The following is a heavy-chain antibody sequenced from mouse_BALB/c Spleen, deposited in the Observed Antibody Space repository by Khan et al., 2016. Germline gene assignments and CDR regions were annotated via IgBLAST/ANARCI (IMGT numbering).Heavy chain of an antibody. V-gene: IGHV1S132*01. Sequence: QVQLQQSGAELVKPGASVKLSCKTSGYTFTSYWIQWVKQRPGQGLGWIGEIFPGAGTTYYNEKFKGKATLTIDTSSSTAYMQLSSLTSEDSAVYFCARYYYSLYYAMDYWAQGTSVTVSS. D-gene: IGHD1-1*01. CDR1: GYTFTSYW. CDR2: IFPGAGTT. J-gene: IGHJ4*01. CDR3: ARYYYSLYYAMDY.